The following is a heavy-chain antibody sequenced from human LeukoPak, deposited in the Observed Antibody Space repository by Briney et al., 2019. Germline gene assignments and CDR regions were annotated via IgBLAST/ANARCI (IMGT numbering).Heavy chain of an antibody. D-gene: IGHD3-10*01. CDR3: VRDTYGSGSYSFDY. J-gene: IGHJ4*02. CDR1: GFTFSSYA. V-gene: IGHV3-23*01. Sequence: GGSLRLSCAASGFTFSSYAMSWVRQAPGKGLGWVSALSGSGGSTYYADSVKGRFTISRDNSMNTLYLQMNSLRAEDTAVYYCVRDTYGSGSYSFDYWGQGTLVTVSS. CDR2: LSGSGGST.